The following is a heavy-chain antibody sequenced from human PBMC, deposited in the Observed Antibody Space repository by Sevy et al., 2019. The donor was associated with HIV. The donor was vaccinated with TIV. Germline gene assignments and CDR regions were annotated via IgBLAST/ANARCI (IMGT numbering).Heavy chain of an antibody. CDR2: ISSDVIRK. CDR3: ARASRRDAALPDY. Sequence: GGSLRLSCSVSGFNFSTYAMHWVRQAPGKGLEWVAVISSDVIRKYYGASVRGRFAISRDNSNNTLSLQMNSLRIEDTAVYYCARASRRDAALPDYWGQGTSVTVSS. CDR1: GFNFSTYA. D-gene: IGHD6-25*01. J-gene: IGHJ4*02. V-gene: IGHV3-30*09.